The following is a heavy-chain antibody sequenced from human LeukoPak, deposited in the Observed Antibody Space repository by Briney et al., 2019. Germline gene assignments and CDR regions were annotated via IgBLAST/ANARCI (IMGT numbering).Heavy chain of an antibody. CDR2: ISYDGSNK. J-gene: IGHJ4*02. Sequence: GRSLRLSCAASGFTFSSYALHWVRQAPGKGLEWVAVISYDGSNKYYADSVKGRFTISRDNSKNTLYLQMNSLRAEDTAVYYCARGDLDDYGDYNPDYWGQGTLVTVSS. D-gene: IGHD4-17*01. CDR3: ARGDLDDYGDYNPDY. V-gene: IGHV3-30-3*01. CDR1: GFTFSSYA.